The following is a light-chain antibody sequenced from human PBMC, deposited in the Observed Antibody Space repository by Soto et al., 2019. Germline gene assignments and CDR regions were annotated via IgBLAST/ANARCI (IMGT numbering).Light chain of an antibody. CDR2: GNS. V-gene: IGLV1-40*01. Sequence: QSVLTQPPSVSRAPGQRVTISCTGSSSNIGAGYDVHWYQQLPGTAPKLLIYGNSNRPSGVPDRFSGSKSGTSASLAITGFQAEDEADYYCQSYDSSLSGYVFGTGTKVTVL. J-gene: IGLJ1*01. CDR3: QSYDSSLSGYV. CDR1: SSNIGAGYD.